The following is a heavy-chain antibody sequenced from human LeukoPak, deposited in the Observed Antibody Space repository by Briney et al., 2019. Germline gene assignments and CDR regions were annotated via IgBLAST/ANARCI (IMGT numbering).Heavy chain of an antibody. CDR3: ARQYGPGYSSTWYFDY. CDR1: GGSISSSAYS. Sequence: AETLSLTCTVSGGSISSSAYSWGWIRQPPGKGLDWIGNIYDSGNTYYNPSLKSRVTISVDTSKNQFSLKLNSVTAADTAVYYCARQYGPGYSSTWYFDYWGLGTLVTVSS. J-gene: IGHJ4*02. V-gene: IGHV4-39*01. CDR2: IYDSGNT. D-gene: IGHD6-13*01.